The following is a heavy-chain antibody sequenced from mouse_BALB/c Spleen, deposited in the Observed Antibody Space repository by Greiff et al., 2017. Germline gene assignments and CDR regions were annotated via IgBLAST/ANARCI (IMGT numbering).Heavy chain of an antibody. J-gene: IGHJ2*01. D-gene: IGHD1-2*01. Sequence: DVQLQESGPELVKPGASVKISCKASGYTFTDYNMHWVKQSHGKSLEWIGYIYPYNGGTGYNQKFKSKATLTVDNSSSTAYMELRSLTSEDSAVYYCARHYGFYFDYWGQGTTLTVSS. CDR2: IYPYNGGT. CDR3: ARHYGFYFDY. V-gene: IGHV1S29*02. CDR1: GYTFTDYN.